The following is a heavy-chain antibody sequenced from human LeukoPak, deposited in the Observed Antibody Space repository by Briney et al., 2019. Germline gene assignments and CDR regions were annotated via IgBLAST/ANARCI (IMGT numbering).Heavy chain of an antibody. V-gene: IGHV1-46*01. CDR3: ARDSSYDFWSGFSKFDP. CDR1: GYTLTSYY. D-gene: IGHD3-3*01. Sequence: VASVKVSCKASGYTLTSYYMHWVRQAPGQGLEWMGIINPSGGSTSYAQKFQGRVTMTRDTSTSTVYMELSSLRSEDTAVYYCARDSSYDFWSGFSKFDPWGQGTLVTVSS. J-gene: IGHJ5*02. CDR2: INPSGGST.